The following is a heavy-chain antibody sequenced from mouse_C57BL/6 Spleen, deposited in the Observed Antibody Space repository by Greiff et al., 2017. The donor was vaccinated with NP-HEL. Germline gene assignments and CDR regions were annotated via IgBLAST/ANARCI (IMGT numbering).Heavy chain of an antibody. Sequence: QVQLQQSGAELVRPGASVTLSCKASGYTFTDYEMHWVKQTPVHGLEWIGAIDPETGGTAYNQKFKGKAILTADKSSSTAYMELRSLTSEDSAVYYCTRHWDFDYGSSYVYFDVWGTGTTVTVSS. D-gene: IGHD1-1*01. CDR1: GYTFTDYE. V-gene: IGHV1-15*01. CDR2: IDPETGGT. J-gene: IGHJ1*03. CDR3: TRHWDFDYGSSYVYFDV.